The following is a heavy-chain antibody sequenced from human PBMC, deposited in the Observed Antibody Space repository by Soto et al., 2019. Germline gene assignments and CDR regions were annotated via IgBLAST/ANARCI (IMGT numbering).Heavy chain of an antibody. J-gene: IGHJ6*02. CDR2: MSYDGSNK. CDR3: ARDGDYDSSGYYYVYYGMDV. V-gene: IGHV3-30*04. Sequence: GGSLRLSCAASGFTFSSFAMHWVRQAPGKGLEWVAVMSYDGSNKYYADSVKGRFTISRDNSRNTLYLQMNSLRAEDTAVYYCARDGDYDSSGYYYVYYGMDVWGQGTAVTVSS. CDR1: GFTFSSFA. D-gene: IGHD3-22*01.